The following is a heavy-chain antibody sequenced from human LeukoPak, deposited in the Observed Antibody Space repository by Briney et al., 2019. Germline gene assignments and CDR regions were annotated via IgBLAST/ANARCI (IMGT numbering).Heavy chain of an antibody. Sequence: GESLKISCKGSGYSFTSYWIGWVRQMPGKGLEWMGIIYPGDSDTRYSPSFQGQVTISADKSISTAYLQWSSLKASDTAMYYCARRGEYGSGSYFYYGMDVWGKGTTVTVSS. J-gene: IGHJ6*04. CDR2: IYPGDSDT. CDR3: ARRGEYGSGSYFYYGMDV. V-gene: IGHV5-51*01. D-gene: IGHD3-10*01. CDR1: GYSFTSYW.